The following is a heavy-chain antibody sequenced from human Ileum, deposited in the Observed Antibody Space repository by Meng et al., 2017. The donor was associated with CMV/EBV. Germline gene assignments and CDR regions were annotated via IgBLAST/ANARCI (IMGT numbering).Heavy chain of an antibody. CDR1: GYNFSSYS. Sequence: KAFGYNFSSYSIRWVRQAPGQGLGWVGMISPSGGRTDYPQKFQGRVTLTRDASTTTVYMEVSSLRSEDTAVYYCARGNDFGGNTLDYWGQGTLVTVSS. CDR3: ARGNDFGGNTLDY. CDR2: ISPSGGRT. D-gene: IGHD4-23*01. V-gene: IGHV1-46*01. J-gene: IGHJ4*02.